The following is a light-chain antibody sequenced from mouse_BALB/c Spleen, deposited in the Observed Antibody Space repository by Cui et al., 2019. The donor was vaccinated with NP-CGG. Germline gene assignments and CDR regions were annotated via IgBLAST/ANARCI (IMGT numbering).Light chain of an antibody. CDR3: ALWYSNHWV. Sequence: AVVTQASALTTSPGETVTLTCRSSTGTVTTTNYANWVQEKPNHLFTGLIGGTNNRAPGVPARFSGSLIGDKAALTITGAQIEDEATYFCALWYSNHWVFGGGTKLTVL. J-gene: IGLJ1*01. CDR1: TGTVTTTNY. V-gene: IGLV1*01. CDR2: GTN.